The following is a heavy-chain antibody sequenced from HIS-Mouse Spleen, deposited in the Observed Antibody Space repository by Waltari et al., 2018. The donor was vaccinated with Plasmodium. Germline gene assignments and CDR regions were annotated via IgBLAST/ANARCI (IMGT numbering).Heavy chain of an antibody. CDR1: GGPISSYY. J-gene: IGHJ4*02. Sequence: QVQLQESGPGLVKPSETLSLTYTVSGGPISSYYSSWIRQPPGKGLEWIGYIYYSGSTNYNPSLKSRVTISVDTSKNQFSLKLSSVTAADTAVYYCARLRYSYGYFDYWGQGTLVTVSS. V-gene: IGHV4-59*08. D-gene: IGHD5-18*01. CDR3: ARLRYSYGYFDY. CDR2: IYYSGST.